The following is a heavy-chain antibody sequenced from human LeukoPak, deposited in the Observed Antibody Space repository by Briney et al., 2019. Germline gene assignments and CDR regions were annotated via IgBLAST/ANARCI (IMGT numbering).Heavy chain of an antibody. J-gene: IGHJ4*02. CDR2: ISSSSSTI. CDR3: ARPSNGNYARSDY. V-gene: IGHV3-48*01. CDR1: GFTFSSYN. D-gene: IGHD1-7*01. Sequence: GGSLRLSRAASGFTFSSYNMNWVRQAPGKGLEWVSYISSSSSTIYYADSVKGRFTISRDNAKNSLYLQMNSLRAEDTAVYYCARPSNGNYARSDYWGQGTLVTVSS.